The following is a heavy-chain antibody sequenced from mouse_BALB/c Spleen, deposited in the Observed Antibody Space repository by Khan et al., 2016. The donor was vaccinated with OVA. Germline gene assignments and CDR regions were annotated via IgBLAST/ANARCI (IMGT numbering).Heavy chain of an antibody. CDR1: GFTIKDTY. Sequence: VQLKQSGAELVKPGASVKLSCTASGFTIKDTYMHWVKQRPEQGLEWIGRIDPASGNIKYDPKFQGKDTITADTSSNTAYLQLSSLTSEDTAVYYCVSPNWFAYWGQGTLVTVSA. CDR2: IDPASGNI. J-gene: IGHJ3*01. V-gene: IGHV14-3*02. CDR3: VSPNWFAY.